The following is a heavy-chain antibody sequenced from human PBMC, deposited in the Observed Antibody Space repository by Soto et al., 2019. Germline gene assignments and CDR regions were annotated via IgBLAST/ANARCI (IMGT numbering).Heavy chain of an antibody. V-gene: IGHV4-61*08. J-gene: IGHJ4*02. CDR1: GGSISSGDYY. CDR3: ARSVAVPGAHIDY. D-gene: IGHD6-19*01. CDR2: VYYTGST. Sequence: SETLSLTCNVSGGSISSGDYYWSWIRQPPEKGLEWLVYVYYTGSTNYSPSLRSRVSISVDTSKNEFSLRLSSVTAADTAVYFCARSVAVPGAHIDYWGQGTQVTVSS.